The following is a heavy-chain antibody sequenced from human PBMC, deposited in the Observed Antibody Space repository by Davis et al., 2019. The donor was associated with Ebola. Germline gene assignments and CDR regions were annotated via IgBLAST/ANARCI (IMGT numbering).Heavy chain of an antibody. J-gene: IGHJ5*02. CDR1: GGTFSSYA. CDR3: ARDPSDCSSTSCYGFERVYNWFDP. D-gene: IGHD2-2*01. Sequence: SVKVSCKASGGTFSSYAISWVRQAPGQGLEWMGGIIPIFGTANYAQKFQGRVTITADESTSTAYMELSSLRSEDTAVYYCARDPSDCSSTSCYGFERVYNWFDPWGQGTLVTVSS. CDR2: IIPIFGTA. V-gene: IGHV1-69*13.